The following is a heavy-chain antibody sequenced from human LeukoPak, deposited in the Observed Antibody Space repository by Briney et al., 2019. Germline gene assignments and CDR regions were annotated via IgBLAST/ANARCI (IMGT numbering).Heavy chain of an antibody. V-gene: IGHV4-59*01. D-gene: IGHD3-22*01. J-gene: IGHJ6*03. Sequence: SETLSLTCSVSDDSITMYYWTWIRQPPGKGLEWIGYVDHTGSTNYNPSLKSRVTISVDTSKNQFSLKLSSVTAADTAVYYCARGPYYYDSSGYFPTDYYYYMDVWGKGTTVTVSS. CDR1: DDSITMYY. CDR2: VDHTGST. CDR3: ARGPYYYDSSGYFPTDYYYYMDV.